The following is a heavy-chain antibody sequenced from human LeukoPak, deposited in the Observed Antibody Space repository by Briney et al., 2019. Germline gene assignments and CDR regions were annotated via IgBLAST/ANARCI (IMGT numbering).Heavy chain of an antibody. J-gene: IGHJ6*03. CDR3: AKGGSYRYYYYMDV. CDR1: GFTFSSYA. V-gene: IGHV3-23*01. Sequence: GGSLRLSCAASGFTFSSYAMSWVRQAPGKGLEWVSAISGSGGSTYYADSVKGRFTISRDNSKNTLYLQMNSLRAEDTAVYYCAKGGSYRYYYYMDVWGKGTTVTVSS. D-gene: IGHD1-26*01. CDR2: ISGSGGST.